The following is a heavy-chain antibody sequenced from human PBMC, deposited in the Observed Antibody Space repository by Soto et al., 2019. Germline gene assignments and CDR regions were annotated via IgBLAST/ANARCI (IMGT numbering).Heavy chain of an antibody. J-gene: IGHJ5*02. V-gene: IGHV3-64D*08. CDR1: GFTFSSYA. Sequence: GGSLRLSCSASGFTFSSYAMHWVRQAPGKGLEYVSAISSNGGSTYYADSVKGRFTISRDNSKNTLYLQMSSLRAEDTAVYYCVKDSGYSYGYVENWFDPWGQGTLVTVSS. CDR2: ISSNGGST. D-gene: IGHD5-18*01. CDR3: VKDSGYSYGYVENWFDP.